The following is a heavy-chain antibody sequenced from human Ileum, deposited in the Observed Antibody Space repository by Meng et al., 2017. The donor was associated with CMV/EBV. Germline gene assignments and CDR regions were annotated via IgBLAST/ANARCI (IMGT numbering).Heavy chain of an antibody. D-gene: IGHD3-10*01. CDR2: ISGDGYTI. CDR3: VEGGVSTSPLHH. V-gene: IGHV3-23*01. J-gene: IGHJ5*02. CDR1: GFIFSNFA. Sequence: GESLKISCAASGFIFSNFAMSWVRQAPGEGLEWVSSISGDGYTIYYTDFVKGRFTIFRDNSKNTLYLQMNSLRAEDTALYYCVEGGVSTSPLHHWGQGTMVTVSS.